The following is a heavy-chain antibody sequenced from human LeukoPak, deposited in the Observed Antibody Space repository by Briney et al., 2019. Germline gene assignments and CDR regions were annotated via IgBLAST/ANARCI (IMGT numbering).Heavy chain of an antibody. CDR2: MNPNSGNT. J-gene: IGHJ4*02. D-gene: IGHD2-2*01. Sequence: GASVKVSCKASGYTFTSYDINWVRQATGQGLEWMGWMNPNSGNTGYAQKFQGRVTMTRNTSISTAYMELSSLRSEDTAVYYCARACPLPGMRDQPFDYWGQGTLVTVSS. CDR1: GYTFTSYD. V-gene: IGHV1-8*01. CDR3: ARACPLPGMRDQPFDY.